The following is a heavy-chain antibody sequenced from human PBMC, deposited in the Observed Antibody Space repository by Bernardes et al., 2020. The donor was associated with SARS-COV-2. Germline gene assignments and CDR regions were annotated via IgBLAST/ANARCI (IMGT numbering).Heavy chain of an antibody. J-gene: IGHJ2*01. Sequence: GGSLRLSCAASGFTFSSYTMNWVRQAPGKGLEWISSISTSSSYISYSDSVRGRFTISRDNAKNSVSLQMNSLRAEDTAVYYCARVDFSNLYYVDLWGRGTLVTVSS. CDR3: ARVDFSNLYYVDL. D-gene: IGHD4-4*01. CDR2: ISTSSSYI. CDR1: GFTFSSYT. V-gene: IGHV3-21*06.